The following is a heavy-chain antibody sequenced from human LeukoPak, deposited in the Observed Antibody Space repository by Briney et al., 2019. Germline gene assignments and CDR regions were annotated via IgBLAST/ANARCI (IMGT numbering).Heavy chain of an antibody. CDR1: GGSFSGHY. V-gene: IGHV4-34*01. Sequence: PSETLSLTCAVYGGSFSGHYWSWIRQPPGKGLEWIGEINHSGSTNYNPSLKSRVTISVDTSKNQFSLKLSSVTAADTAVYYCARYGHDWNYVNWFDPWGQGTLVTVSS. CDR2: INHSGST. J-gene: IGHJ5*02. CDR3: ARYGHDWNYVNWFDP. D-gene: IGHD1-7*01.